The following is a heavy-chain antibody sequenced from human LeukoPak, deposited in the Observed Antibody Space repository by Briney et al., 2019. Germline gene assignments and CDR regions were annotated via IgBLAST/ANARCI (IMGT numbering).Heavy chain of an antibody. CDR1: GGSISGWSKY. D-gene: IGHD6-13*01. J-gene: IGHJ4*02. CDR2: ISYSGST. V-gene: IGHV4-39*01. Sequence: PSETLPLTCTVSGGSISGWSKYWGWIRQPPGKGLEWIGSISYSGSTYYNLSLKSRVTMSVDTSNNQFSLKLSSVTAADAAVYYCARLPDDGGYWGQGTLVTVSS. CDR3: ARLPDDGGY.